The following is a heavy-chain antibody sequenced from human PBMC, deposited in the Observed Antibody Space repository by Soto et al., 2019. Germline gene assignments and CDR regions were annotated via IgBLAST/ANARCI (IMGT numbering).Heavy chain of an antibody. CDR3: ARSPYNYDSGGYHYYFDY. V-gene: IGHV5-51*01. Sequence: GESLKISCKASGYSCNGYWIAWVRQMPGKGLEWMGIIYCGDSDTRYSPPFQGQVTISADKSISTAYLQWSSLKASDTAMYFCARSPYNYDSGGYHYYFDYWGPGTLITVSS. D-gene: IGHD3-22*01. CDR2: IYCGDSDT. J-gene: IGHJ4*01. CDR1: GYSCNGYW.